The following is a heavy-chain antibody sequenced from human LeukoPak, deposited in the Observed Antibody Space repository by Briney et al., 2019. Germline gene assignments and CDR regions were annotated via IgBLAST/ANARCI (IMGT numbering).Heavy chain of an antibody. CDR2: ISSSSSYI. CDR3: AREGSGTYYFDY. J-gene: IGHJ4*02. D-gene: IGHD3-10*01. CDR1: GFTFSSYS. V-gene: IGHV3-21*01. Sequence: GGSLRLSCAASGFTFSSYSMNWVRQAPGKGLEWVSSISSSSSYIYYADSVKSRFTISRDNAKNSLYLQMNSLRAEDTAVYYCAREGSGTYYFDYWGQGTLVTVSS.